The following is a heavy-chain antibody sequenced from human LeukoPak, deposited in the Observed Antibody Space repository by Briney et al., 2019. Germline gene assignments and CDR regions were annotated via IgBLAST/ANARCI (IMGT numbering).Heavy chain of an antibody. CDR1: GFTFSSYW. V-gene: IGHV3-74*01. CDR3: ARDYRKSDCSGGSCYPDY. D-gene: IGHD2-15*01. Sequence: GGSLRLSCAASGFTFSSYWMHWVRQAPGKGLVWVSRINSNGSTTSYADSVKGRFTISRDNATNTLYLQMNSLRAEDTAVYYCARDYRKSDCSGGSCYPDYWGQGTLVTVSS. CDR2: INSNGSTT. J-gene: IGHJ4*02.